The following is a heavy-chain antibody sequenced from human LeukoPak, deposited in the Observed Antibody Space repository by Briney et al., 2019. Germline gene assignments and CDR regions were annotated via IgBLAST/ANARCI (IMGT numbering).Heavy chain of an antibody. CDR2: IIPIFGTA. D-gene: IGHD3-22*01. CDR1: GGTFSSYA. Sequence: GASVKVSCKASGGTFSSYAISWVRQAPGQGLEWMGGIIPIFGTANYAQKFQGRVTITADESTSTAYMELSSLRSEDTAVYYCAGASAYYYDSSGYPFDYWGQGTLVTVS. CDR3: AGASAYYYDSSGYPFDY. V-gene: IGHV1-69*13. J-gene: IGHJ4*02.